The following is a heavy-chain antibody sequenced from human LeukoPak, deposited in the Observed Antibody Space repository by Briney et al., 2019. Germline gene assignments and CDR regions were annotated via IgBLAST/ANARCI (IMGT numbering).Heavy chain of an antibody. J-gene: IGHJ4*02. CDR2: ISSSSSYT. Sequence: PGGSLRLSCAASGFSFSSYSMNWVRQAPGKGLEWVSSISSSSSYTYYADSVKGRFTISRDNAKNSLYLQMNSLRAEDTAVYYCAKDLGGSYYFGYWGQGTLVTVSS. CDR1: GFSFSSYS. V-gene: IGHV3-21*01. D-gene: IGHD1-26*01. CDR3: AKDLGGSYYFGY.